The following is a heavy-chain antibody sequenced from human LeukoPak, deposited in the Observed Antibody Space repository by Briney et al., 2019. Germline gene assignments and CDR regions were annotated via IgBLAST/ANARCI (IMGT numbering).Heavy chain of an antibody. D-gene: IGHD6-19*01. V-gene: IGHV7-4-1*02. J-gene: IGHJ4*02. Sequence: ASVKVSCKASGYTLTSYAMSWVRQAPGQGLEWMGWINTNTGNPTYAQGFTGRFVFSLDTSVSTAYLQISSLKAEDTAVYYCARGCIAVAGTPLGYWGQGTLVTVSS. CDR2: INTNTGNP. CDR1: GYTLTSYA. CDR3: ARGCIAVAGTPLGY.